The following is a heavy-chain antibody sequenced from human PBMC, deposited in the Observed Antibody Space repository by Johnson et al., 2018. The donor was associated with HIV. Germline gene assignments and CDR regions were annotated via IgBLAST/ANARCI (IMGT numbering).Heavy chain of an antibody. J-gene: IGHJ3*02. CDR2: IRYDGSNK. D-gene: IGHD3-10*01. CDR3: AKDQLLWFGEFPGGVAFDI. Sequence: QVQLVESGGGVVQPGRSLRLSCAASGFTLSIYGMHWVRQAPGKGLEWVTFIRYDGSNKYSADSVKGRSIISRDNSKNTLYLQMNSLRAEDTAVYYCAKDQLLWFGEFPGGVAFDIWGQGTMVTVSS. V-gene: IGHV3-30*02. CDR1: GFTLSIYG.